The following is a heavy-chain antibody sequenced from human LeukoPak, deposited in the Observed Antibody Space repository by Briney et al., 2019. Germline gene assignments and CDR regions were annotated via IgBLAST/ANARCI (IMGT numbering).Heavy chain of an antibody. CDR3: ARTATDAFDI. V-gene: IGHV3-74*01. Sequence: GGSLRLSCAASGFTFRSYWMHWVRQDPGEGLVWVSLMNGDGSSTSYADSVKGRLTISRDNAKNTLYLQMNRLRAEDTAVYYCARTATDAFDIWGQGTMVTVSS. J-gene: IGHJ3*02. CDR2: MNGDGSST. D-gene: IGHD2-21*02. CDR1: GFTFRSYW.